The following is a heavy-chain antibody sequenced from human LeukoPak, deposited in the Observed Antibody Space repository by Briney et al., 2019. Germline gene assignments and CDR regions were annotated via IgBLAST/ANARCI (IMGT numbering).Heavy chain of an antibody. CDR3: AKLDYYDTH. D-gene: IGHD3-22*01. V-gene: IGHV3-23*01. CDR1: GFTFSSYA. J-gene: IGHJ4*02. CDR2: ITGSSAST. Sequence: GGSLRLSCAASGFTFSSYAMSWVRQAPGKGLEWVSSITGSSASTYYADSMKGRFTISRDNSKNTLYLQMNGLRAEDTAVYFCAKLDYYDTHWGQGTLVTVSS.